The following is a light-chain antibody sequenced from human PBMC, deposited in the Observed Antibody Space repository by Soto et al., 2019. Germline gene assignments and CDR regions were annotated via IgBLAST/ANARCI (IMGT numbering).Light chain of an antibody. CDR2: GVT. CDR1: SSDVGGYNY. CDR3: IAYATSSTWV. J-gene: IGLJ3*02. Sequence: QSALTQPRSVSGSPGQSVTISCTGTSSDVGGYNYVSWYQRHPGKAPKLIISGVTKRPSGVPDRFSGSKSGNTASLTISGLQAEDESTYFCIAYATSSTWVFGGGTKVTVL. V-gene: IGLV2-11*01.